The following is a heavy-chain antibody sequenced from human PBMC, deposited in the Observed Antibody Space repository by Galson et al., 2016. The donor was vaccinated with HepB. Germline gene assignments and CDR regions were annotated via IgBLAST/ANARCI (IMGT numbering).Heavy chain of an antibody. CDR2: INAGNGNT. Sequence: SVKVSCKASGHTFTSYAIHWVRQAPGQGLEWMGWINAGNGNTNYSQKFQDRVTITRDTSASTAYMELSSLRSEDTAVYYCGRIIVVVPAVMLGERRFFYYGMDVWGQGTTVTVSS. CDR3: GRIIVVVPAVMLGERRFFYYGMDV. J-gene: IGHJ6*02. D-gene: IGHD2-2*01. CDR1: GHTFTSYA. V-gene: IGHV1-3*01.